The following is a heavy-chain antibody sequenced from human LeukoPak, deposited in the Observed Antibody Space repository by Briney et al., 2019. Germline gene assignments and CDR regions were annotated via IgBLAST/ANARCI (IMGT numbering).Heavy chain of an antibody. CDR1: GGSFSGYY. V-gene: IGHV4-34*01. CDR2: INHSGST. J-gene: IGHJ4*02. CDR3: ARLPTNGDVDTAMDFDY. D-gene: IGHD5-18*01. Sequence: SETLSLTCAVYGGSFSGYYWSWIRQPPGKGLGWIGEINHSGSTNYNPSLKSRVTISVDTSKNQFSLKLSSVTAADTAVYYCARLPTNGDVDTAMDFDYWGQGTLVTVSS.